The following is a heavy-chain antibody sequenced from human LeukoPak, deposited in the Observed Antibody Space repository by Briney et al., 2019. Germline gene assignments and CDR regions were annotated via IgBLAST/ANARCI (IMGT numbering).Heavy chain of an antibody. CDR1: GFTFSSYW. CDR3: ARDRGYSYGSLKDFDY. J-gene: IGHJ4*02. V-gene: IGHV3-7*01. D-gene: IGHD5-18*01. CDR2: IKQDGSEK. Sequence: PGGSLRLSCAASGFTFSSYWMSGVRQAPGKGLEWVANIKQDGSEKDYVDSVKGRFTISRDNAKNSLYLQMNSLRAEDTAVYYCARDRGYSYGSLKDFDYWGQGTLVTVSS.